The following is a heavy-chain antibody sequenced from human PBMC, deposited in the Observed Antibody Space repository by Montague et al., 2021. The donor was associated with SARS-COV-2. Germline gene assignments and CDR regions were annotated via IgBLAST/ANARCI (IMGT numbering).Heavy chain of an antibody. CDR2: IDPSDSNT. J-gene: IGHJ4*02. CDR1: GYSFTTYW. CDR3: ATPDY. V-gene: IGHV5-10-1*01. Sequence: QSGAEVKKPGESLRISCKGSGYSFTTYWINWVRQIPGKGLEWMGKIDPSDSNTNYSPSFQGHVTISVDRSVSTAYLQWRSLKASDTAMYYCATPDYWGQGTLVTVSS.